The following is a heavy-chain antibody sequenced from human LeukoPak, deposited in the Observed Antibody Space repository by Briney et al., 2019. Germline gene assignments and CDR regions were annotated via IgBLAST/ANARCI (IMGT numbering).Heavy chain of an antibody. CDR2: IHTSGST. J-gene: IGHJ4*02. CDR3: ARGKVVAGTPGQNSWDY. D-gene: IGHD6-19*01. V-gene: IGHV4-4*07. Sequence: ETLSLTCTVSGGSISSYYWNWIRQPAGKGLEWIGRIHTSGSTNYNPSLKSRVTMSVDTSKNQFSLKLSSVTAADTAVYYCARGKVVAGTPGQNSWDYWGQGTLVTVSS. CDR1: GGSISSYY.